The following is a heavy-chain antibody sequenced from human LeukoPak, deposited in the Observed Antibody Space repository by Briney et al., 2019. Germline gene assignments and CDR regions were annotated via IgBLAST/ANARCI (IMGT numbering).Heavy chain of an antibody. V-gene: IGHV1-69-2*01. CDR2: VDPEDGKT. Sequence: ASVKVSCKVSGYTFTDYYMHWVQQAPGKGLEWVGLVDPEDGKTIYAEKFQGRVTITADTSTDTAYMELSSLRFEDTAVYYCATPAYAPHKVYFQHWGQGTLVTVSS. J-gene: IGHJ1*01. CDR3: ATPAYAPHKVYFQH. D-gene: IGHD4-17*01. CDR1: GYTFTDYY.